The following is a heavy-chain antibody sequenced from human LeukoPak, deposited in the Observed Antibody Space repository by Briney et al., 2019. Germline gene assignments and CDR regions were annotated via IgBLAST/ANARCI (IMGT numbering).Heavy chain of an antibody. CDR1: GFTFSSYE. CDR3: ARDRARVGWSFDY. CDR2: ISSSGSTI. V-gene: IGHV3-48*03. Sequence: GGSLRLSCAASGFTFSSYEMNWVRQAPGKGLEWVSYISSSGSTIYYADSVKGRFTISRDNSKNTLYLQMNSLRAEDTAVYYCARDRARVGWSFDYWGQGTLVTVSS. J-gene: IGHJ4*02. D-gene: IGHD6-19*01.